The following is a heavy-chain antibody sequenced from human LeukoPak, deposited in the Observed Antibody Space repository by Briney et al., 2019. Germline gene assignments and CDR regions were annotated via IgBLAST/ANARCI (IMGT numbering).Heavy chain of an antibody. J-gene: IGHJ6*03. CDR1: GDSIGSGRYY. CDR2: LYTNENT. Sequence: SETLSLTCSVSGDSIGSGRYYWTWIRQPARKGLQWIGRLYTNENTNYNPSLESRASISVDTSKTQFFLKLTSVTAADTAVYFCARGVVTDDYYMDVWGKGTAITVSS. V-gene: IGHV4-61*02. D-gene: IGHD2-21*02. CDR3: ARGVVTDDYYMDV.